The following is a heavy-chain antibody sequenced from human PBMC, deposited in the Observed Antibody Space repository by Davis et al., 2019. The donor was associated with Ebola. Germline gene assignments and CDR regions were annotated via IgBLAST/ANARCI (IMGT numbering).Heavy chain of an antibody. J-gene: IGHJ4*02. CDR3: AREMATTLDY. V-gene: IGHV4-34*01. CDR2: INHSGST. CDR1: GGSFSGYY. D-gene: IGHD5-24*01. Sequence: GSLRLSCAVYGGSFSGYYWSWIRQPPGKGLEWIGEINHSGSTNYNPSLKSRVTISVDTSKNQFSLKLSSVTAADTAVYYCAREMATTLDYWGQGTLVTVSS.